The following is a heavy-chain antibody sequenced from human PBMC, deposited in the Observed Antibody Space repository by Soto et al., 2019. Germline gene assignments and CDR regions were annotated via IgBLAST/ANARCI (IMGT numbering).Heavy chain of an antibody. CDR1: GFTFDDYA. V-gene: IGHV3-9*01. CDR3: VKDESINWYSGHFRH. D-gene: IGHD6-13*01. CDR2: INWNSGSI. J-gene: IGHJ1*01. Sequence: GGSLRLSCAAPGFTFDDYAMHWVRQVPGKGLEWVSGINWNSGSIGYGDSVKGRFATSRDNAKNSLHLQMNSLSAEDTAFYYCVKDESINWYSGHFRHWGQGTLVTVSS.